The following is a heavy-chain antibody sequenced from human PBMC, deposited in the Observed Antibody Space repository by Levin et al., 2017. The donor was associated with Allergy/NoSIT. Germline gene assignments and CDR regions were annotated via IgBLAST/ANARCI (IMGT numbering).Heavy chain of an antibody. Sequence: SETLSLTCSVSGGSISSRSYYWGWIRQPPGKGLEWIGSIYYSGSTYYHPSLKSRVIISIDTSKNQLSLKLNSVTAADTAVYYCARVGDTAMDWGQGTLVTVSS. CDR2: IYYSGST. J-gene: IGHJ4*02. CDR1: GGSISSRSYY. D-gene: IGHD5-18*01. CDR3: ARVGDTAMD. V-gene: IGHV4-39*07.